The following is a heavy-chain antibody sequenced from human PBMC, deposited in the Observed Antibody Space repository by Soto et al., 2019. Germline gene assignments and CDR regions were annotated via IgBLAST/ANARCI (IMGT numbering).Heavy chain of an antibody. CDR1: GFTVSRNY. CDR3: ARRFYGMDV. CDR2: IYVGGTT. V-gene: IGHV3-53*01. J-gene: IGHJ6*02. Sequence: GGSLRLSCAASGFTVSRNYMSWVRQAPGKGLEWVSVIYVGGTTYYADSVKGRFTISRGDSKNTLYLQMNSLRAEDTAVYYCARRFYGMDVWGQGTTVTVSS.